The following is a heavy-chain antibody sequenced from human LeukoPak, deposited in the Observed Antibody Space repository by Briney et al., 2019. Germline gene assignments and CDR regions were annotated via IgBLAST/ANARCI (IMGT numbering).Heavy chain of an antibody. CDR1: GGSISSYY. D-gene: IGHD2-8*01. CDR3: ARNRAYCTNGVCYREGYSYNYYMDV. CDR2: IYYSGST. J-gene: IGHJ6*03. Sequence: SETLSLTCTVSGGSISSYYWSWIRQPPGKGLEWIGYIYYSGSTNYNPSLKSRVTISVDTSKNQFSLKLSSVTAADTAVYYCARNRAYCTNGVCYREGYSYNYYMDVWGKGTTVTVSS. V-gene: IGHV4-59*01.